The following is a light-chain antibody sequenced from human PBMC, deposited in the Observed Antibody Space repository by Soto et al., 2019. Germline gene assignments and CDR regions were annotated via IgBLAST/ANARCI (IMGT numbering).Light chain of an antibody. Sequence: QSVLTQPASVSGSPGQSITISCTGTSSDVGGYNYVSWYQQHPGKAPKLMIYDVSNRPSGVSNRFSGSKSGNTASLTISGLQAEDEADYYCSSYTRSSKVVFGGGTKVTVL. CDR3: SSYTRSSKVV. CDR2: DVS. J-gene: IGLJ2*01. CDR1: SSDVGGYNY. V-gene: IGLV2-14*01.